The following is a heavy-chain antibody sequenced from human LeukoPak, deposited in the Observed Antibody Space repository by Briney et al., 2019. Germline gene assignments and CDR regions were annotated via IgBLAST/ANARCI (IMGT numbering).Heavy chain of an antibody. D-gene: IGHD2-15*01. CDR1: GYSISSGYY. CDR2: FYHSGST. Sequence: PSETLSLTCTVSGYSISSGYYWGWIRQPPGQGLEWIGSFYHSGSTYYNPSLKSRITISVDTSKNQFSLKLSSVTAADTAVYYCTRRPYCSGGSRYGTGAWFDPWGRGTLVTVSS. CDR3: TRRPYCSGGSRYGTGAWFDP. J-gene: IGHJ5*02. V-gene: IGHV4-38-2*02.